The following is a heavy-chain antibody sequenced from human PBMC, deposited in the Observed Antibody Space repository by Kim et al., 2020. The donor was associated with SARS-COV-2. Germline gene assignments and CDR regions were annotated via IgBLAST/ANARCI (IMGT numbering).Heavy chain of an antibody. CDR2: ISGSGGRT. Sequence: GGSLRLCCAASGFTFSRYAMSWVRQAPGKGLEWVSTISGSGGRTYYAHPVKGRFTISRDNSKNTLYLQMNSLRAEDTAVYYCAKDRGNDYGDQNDFWGQGTLVTVSS. CDR3: AKDRGNDYGDQNDF. D-gene: IGHD4-17*01. CDR1: GFTFSRYA. V-gene: IGHV3-23*01. J-gene: IGHJ4*02.